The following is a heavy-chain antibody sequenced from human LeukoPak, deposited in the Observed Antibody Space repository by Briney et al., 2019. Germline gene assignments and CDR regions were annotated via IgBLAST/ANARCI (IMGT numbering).Heavy chain of an antibody. CDR1: GGSFSGYY. Sequence: PSETLSLTCAVYGGSFSGYYWSWIRQPPGKGLEWIGEINHSGSTNYNPSLKSRVTISVDTSKNQFSLKLSSVTAADTAVYYCARHRRATAMGHYYYYMDVWGKGTTVTISS. J-gene: IGHJ6*03. CDR3: ARHRRATAMGHYYYYMDV. CDR2: INHSGST. D-gene: IGHD5-18*01. V-gene: IGHV4-34*01.